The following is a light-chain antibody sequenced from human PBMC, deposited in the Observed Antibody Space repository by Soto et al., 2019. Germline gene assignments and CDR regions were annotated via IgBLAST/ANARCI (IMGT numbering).Light chain of an antibody. Sequence: QSVLTQPASVSGSPGQSITISCTGTSSDVGGYNYVSWYQQHPGEAPQLMIYDVNNRPSGVSNRFSGSKSGNTASLTISGLQAEDEADYYCSSYTRSSSLVFGGGTKLTVL. CDR3: SSYTRSSSLV. CDR2: DVN. J-gene: IGLJ2*01. CDR1: SSDVGGYNY. V-gene: IGLV2-14*01.